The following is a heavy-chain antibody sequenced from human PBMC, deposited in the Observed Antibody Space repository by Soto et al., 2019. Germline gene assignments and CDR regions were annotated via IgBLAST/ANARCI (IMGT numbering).Heavy chain of an antibody. Sequence: QVQLLESEGGVVQPGRSLRLSCAASGFTFSSYAMHWVSQAPGKGLEWVAVISYDGSNKYYADSVKGRFTISRDNSKNTLYLQMNSLRAEDTAVYYCATLYYYDSSGSGAFDIWGQGTMVTVSS. CDR2: ISYDGSNK. J-gene: IGHJ3*02. V-gene: IGHV3-30-3*01. D-gene: IGHD3-22*01. CDR3: ATLYYYDSSGSGAFDI. CDR1: GFTFSSYA.